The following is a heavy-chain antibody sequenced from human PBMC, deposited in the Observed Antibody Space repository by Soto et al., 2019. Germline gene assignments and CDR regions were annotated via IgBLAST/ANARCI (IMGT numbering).Heavy chain of an antibody. V-gene: IGHV3-30-3*01. Sequence: WGSLRLSCASSGFSFSTYAMHWVRQAPGKGLEWVAVISYDGSNKYYADSLKGRFTISRDNAQNALYLQMNSLRAEDTAVYYCASDVGSSGSSSAFDIWGQGTMVTVSS. J-gene: IGHJ3*02. CDR2: ISYDGSNK. CDR1: GFSFSTYA. D-gene: IGHD1-26*01. CDR3: ASDVGSSGSSSAFDI.